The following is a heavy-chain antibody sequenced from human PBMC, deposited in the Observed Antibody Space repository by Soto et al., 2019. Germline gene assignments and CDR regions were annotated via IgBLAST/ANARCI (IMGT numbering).Heavy chain of an antibody. CDR3: AKVSILTESYHYYAMGV. D-gene: IGHD3-9*01. CDR1: GFTFSAYA. J-gene: IGHJ6*02. V-gene: IGHV3-23*01. CDR2: ISRDGGAT. Sequence: GVSLRLSCASSGFTFSAYAMGWFRQSPGKGLEWVSGISRDGGATDYADSVKGRLTISRDNAKNTLFLQMNSLRAEDTAIYYCAKVSILTESYHYYAMGVWGQGTTVTVSS.